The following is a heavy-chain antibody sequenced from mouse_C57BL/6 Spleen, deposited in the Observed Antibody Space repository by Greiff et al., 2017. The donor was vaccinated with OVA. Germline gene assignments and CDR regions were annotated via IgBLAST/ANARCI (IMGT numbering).Heavy chain of an antibody. J-gene: IGHJ4*01. CDR1: GFTFSDYG. D-gene: IGHD2-14*01. CDR2: ISSGSSTI. V-gene: IGHV5-17*01. CDR3: ARRDYRDYYAMDY. Sequence: EVNVVESGGGLVKPGGSLKLSCAASGFTFSDYGMHWVRQAPEKGLEWVAYISSGSSTIYYADTVKGRFTISRDNAKNTLFLQMTSLRSEDTAMYYCARRDYRDYYAMDYWGQGTSVTVSS.